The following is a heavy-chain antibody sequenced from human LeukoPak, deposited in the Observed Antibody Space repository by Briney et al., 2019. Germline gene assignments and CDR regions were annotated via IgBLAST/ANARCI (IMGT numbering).Heavy chain of an antibody. J-gene: IGHJ4*02. Sequence: GASVKVSCKASGYTFTSYYMHWVRQAPGQGLEWMGIINPSGGSTSYAQKFQGRVTMTRNTSISTAYMELSSLRSEDTAVYYCAISSSWYRTFDYWGQGTLVTVPS. CDR1: GYTFTSYY. V-gene: IGHV1-46*01. CDR2: INPSGGST. CDR3: AISSSWYRTFDY. D-gene: IGHD6-13*01.